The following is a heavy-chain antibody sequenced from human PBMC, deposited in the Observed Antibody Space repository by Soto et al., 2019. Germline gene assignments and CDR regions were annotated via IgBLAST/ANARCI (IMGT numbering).Heavy chain of an antibody. V-gene: IGHV1-3*01. CDR1: GYTFTSYA. D-gene: IGHD6-6*01. J-gene: IGHJ5*02. CDR3: ARDRGRKAARYWFDP. CDR2: INAGNGNT. Sequence: GASVKVCCKASGYTFTSYAMHWVRQAKEQRLEWMGWINAGNGNTKYSQKFQGRVTITRDTSASTAYMELSSLRSEDTAVYYCARDRGRKAARYWFDPWGQGTLVTVSS.